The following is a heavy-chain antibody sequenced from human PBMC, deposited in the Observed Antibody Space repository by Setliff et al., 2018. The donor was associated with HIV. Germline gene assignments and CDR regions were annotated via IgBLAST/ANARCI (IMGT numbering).Heavy chain of an antibody. J-gene: IGHJ4*02. V-gene: IGHV4-59*01. Sequence: SETLSLTCIVSGGSISSYYWSWIRQPPGKGLEWIGYIYYSGSTNYNPSLKTRVTISIDTAKEQFSLNLSSVTAADTAVYYCARDAGGSVGNYYFDYWGQGTLVTVSS. CDR1: GGSISSYY. CDR2: IYYSGST. CDR3: ARDAGGSVGNYYFDY. D-gene: IGHD2-15*01.